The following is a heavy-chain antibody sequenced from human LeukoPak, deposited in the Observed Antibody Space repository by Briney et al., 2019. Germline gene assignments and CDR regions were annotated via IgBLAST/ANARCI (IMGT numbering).Heavy chain of an antibody. Sequence: GGSLRLSCAASGFIFSSYWMSWVRQAPGEGLEWVANIKQGGSEKYYVDSVKGRFTISRDNAKNSLYLQMNSLRAEDTAVYYCARGAYDSSGYYTVGDYFDYWGQGTLVTVSS. V-gene: IGHV3-7*02. D-gene: IGHD3-22*01. CDR2: IKQGGSEK. CDR1: GFIFSSYW. J-gene: IGHJ4*02. CDR3: ARGAYDSSGYYTVGDYFDY.